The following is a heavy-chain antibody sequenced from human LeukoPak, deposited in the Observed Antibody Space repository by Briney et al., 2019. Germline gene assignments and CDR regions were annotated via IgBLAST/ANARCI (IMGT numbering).Heavy chain of an antibody. D-gene: IGHD4-11*01. V-gene: IGHV4-59*08. CDR3: AASRLPDSFDY. CDR2: IYYSGST. J-gene: IGHJ4*02. Sequence: PSETLSLTCTVSGGSISSYYWSWIRQPPGKGLEWIGYIYYSGSTNYNPSLKSRVTISVDTSKNQFSLKLSSVTAADTAVYYCAASRLPDSFDYWGQGTLVTVSS. CDR1: GGSISSYY.